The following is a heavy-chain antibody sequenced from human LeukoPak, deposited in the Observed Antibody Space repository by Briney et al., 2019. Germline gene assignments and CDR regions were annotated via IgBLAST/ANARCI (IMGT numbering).Heavy chain of an antibody. D-gene: IGHD3-22*01. CDR2: IYYSGST. J-gene: IGHJ4*02. CDR1: GGSISSYY. CDR3: AREADSSGYYYDY. V-gene: IGHV4-59*01. Sequence: SETLSLTCTVSGGSISSYYWSWIRQPPGKGLEWIGYIYYSGSTNYNPSLKSRVTISVDTSKNQFSLKLSSVTAADTAVYYCAREADSSGYYYDYWGQGTLVTVSS.